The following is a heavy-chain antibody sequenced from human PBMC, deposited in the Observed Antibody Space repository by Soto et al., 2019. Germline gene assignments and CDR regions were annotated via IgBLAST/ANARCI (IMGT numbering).Heavy chain of an antibody. CDR1: GFTFSSYG. J-gene: IGHJ4*02. V-gene: IGHV3-30*18. CDR2: ISYDGSNK. Sequence: PGGSLRLSCAASGFTFSSYGMHWVRQAPGKGLEWVAVISYDGSNKYYADSVKGRFTISRDNSKNTLYLQMNSLRAEDTAVYYCAKGGQREWLLLFDYWGQGTLVTSPQ. D-gene: IGHD3-3*01. CDR3: AKGGQREWLLLFDY.